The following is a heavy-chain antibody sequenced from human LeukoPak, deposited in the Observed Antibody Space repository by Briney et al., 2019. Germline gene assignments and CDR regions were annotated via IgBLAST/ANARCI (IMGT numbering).Heavy chain of an antibody. CDR1: GFTFSSYG. CDR3: AKAGCSTSCYTPFLFYYGMDV. CDR2: ISYDGSNK. V-gene: IGHV3-30*18. J-gene: IGHJ6*02. D-gene: IGHD2-2*02. Sequence: GGSLRHSCAASGFTFSSYGMHWVRQAPGEGLEWVAVISYDGSNKYYTDSVKGRFTISRDNSKNTLYLQMNSLRAEDTAVYYCAKAGCSTSCYTPFLFYYGMDVWGQGTTVTVSS.